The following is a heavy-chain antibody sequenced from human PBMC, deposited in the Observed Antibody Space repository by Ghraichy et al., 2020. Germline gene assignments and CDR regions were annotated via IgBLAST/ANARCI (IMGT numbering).Heavy chain of an antibody. CDR2: IGPAGDT. J-gene: IGHJ6*02. CDR3: ARGGLRSYYYGMDV. V-gene: IGHV3-13*01. CDR1: GFTFSSYD. Sequence: GSLRLSCAASGFTFSSYDMHWVRQATGKSLEWVSAIGPAGDTYYPGSVKGRFTISRENVKNYLYLQMNSLRVGDTAVYYCARGGLRSYYYGMDVWGQGTTVTVSS. D-gene: IGHD3/OR15-3a*01.